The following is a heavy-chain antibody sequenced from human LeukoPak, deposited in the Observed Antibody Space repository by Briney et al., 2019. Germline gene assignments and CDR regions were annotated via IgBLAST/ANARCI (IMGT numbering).Heavy chain of an antibody. J-gene: IGHJ5*02. CDR3: ARSRSPLLLRS. CDR1: GGTFSSYA. Sequence: GASVKVSCKASGGTFSSYAISWVRQATGQGLEWMGWMNPNSGNTGYAQKFQGRVTMTRNTSISTAYMELSSLRSEDTAVYYCARSRSPLLLRSWGQGTLVTVSS. D-gene: IGHD1-26*01. V-gene: IGHV1-8*02. CDR2: MNPNSGNT.